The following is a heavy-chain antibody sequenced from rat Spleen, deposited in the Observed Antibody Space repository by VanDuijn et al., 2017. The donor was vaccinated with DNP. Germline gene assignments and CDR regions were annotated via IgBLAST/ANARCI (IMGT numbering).Heavy chain of an antibody. Sequence: QVQLEESGPGLMQPSETLSLTCTVSGFSLTSNGVGWVRQPLGKGLVWMGRIWPDGSTNYNSAVQSRLSISRDTSSQVFLKMNSLQPEDTGTYYCARRYNSGYFDYWGRGVMVTVSS. CDR3: ARRYNSGYFDY. CDR2: IWPDGST. CDR1: GFSLTSNG. D-gene: IGHD4-3*01. J-gene: IGHJ2*01. V-gene: IGHV2-72*01.